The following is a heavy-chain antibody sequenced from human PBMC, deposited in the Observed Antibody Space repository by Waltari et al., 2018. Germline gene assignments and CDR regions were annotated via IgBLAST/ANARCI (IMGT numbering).Heavy chain of an antibody. CDR2: MTASGLM. V-gene: IGHV3-23*04. D-gene: IGHD6-6*01. CDR3: AKDEGARLAPTFGMDA. J-gene: IGHJ6*02. CDR1: GFPFSTYT. Sequence: EMQLVESGGALVQPGGSLRLSCAASGFPFSTYTLNWVREAPGQGLEWVAVMTASGLMDYGESVKGRFIISRDNSKNTLYLEMFRLRVEDTARYYCAKDEGARLAPTFGMDAWGQGTTVIVS.